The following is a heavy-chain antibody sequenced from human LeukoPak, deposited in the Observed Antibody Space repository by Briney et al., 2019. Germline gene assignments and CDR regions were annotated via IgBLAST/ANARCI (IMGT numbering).Heavy chain of an antibody. Sequence: GGSLRLSCTVSGFTVSTNSMSWVRQAPGKGLEWVSFIYSDNTHYSDSVKGRFTISRDNSKNTLYLQMNSLRAEDTAVYYCARDLFSRRMNYYGSGSYFAYWGQGTLVAVSS. CDR3: ARDLFSRRMNYYGSGSYFAY. V-gene: IGHV3-53*01. J-gene: IGHJ4*02. D-gene: IGHD3-10*01. CDR1: GFTVSTNS. CDR2: IYSDNT.